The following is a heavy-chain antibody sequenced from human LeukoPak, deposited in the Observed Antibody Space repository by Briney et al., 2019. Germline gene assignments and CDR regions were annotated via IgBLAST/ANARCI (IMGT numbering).Heavy chain of an antibody. CDR2: IYYSGST. CDR3: ARAPYCSSTSCSYLFWFDP. D-gene: IGHD2-2*01. Sequence: SETLSLTCTVSGGSISSGGYYWSWLRQHPGKGLEWIGYIYYSGSTYYNPSLKSRVTISVDTSKNQFSLKLSSVTAADTAVYYCARAPYCSSTSCSYLFWFDPWGQGTLVTVSS. J-gene: IGHJ5*02. V-gene: IGHV4-31*03. CDR1: GGSISSGGYY.